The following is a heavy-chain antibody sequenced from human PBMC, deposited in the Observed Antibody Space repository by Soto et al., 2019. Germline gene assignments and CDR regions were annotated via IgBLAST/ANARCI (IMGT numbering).Heavy chain of an antibody. Sequence: SGPTLVKPTQTLTLTCTFSGFSLSTSGVGVGWIRQPPGKALEWLALIYWDDDKRYSPSLKSRLTITKDTSKNQVVLTMTNMDPVDTATYYCAHSRATFEYSSSSPTNYYYYYYMDVWGKGTTVTVSS. CDR2: IYWDDDK. CDR1: GFSLSTSGVG. CDR3: AHSRATFEYSSSSPTNYYYYYYMDV. J-gene: IGHJ6*03. D-gene: IGHD6-6*01. V-gene: IGHV2-5*02.